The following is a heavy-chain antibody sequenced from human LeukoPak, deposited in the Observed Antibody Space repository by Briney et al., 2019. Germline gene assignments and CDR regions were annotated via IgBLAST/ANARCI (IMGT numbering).Heavy chain of an antibody. J-gene: IGHJ2*01. CDR1: GFTFSSYT. D-gene: IGHD3-10*01. V-gene: IGHV3-48*01. Sequence: LPGGSLRLSCAASGFTFSSYTMNWVRQPPGKGLEWVSNIGTSSTTIYYADSVKGRFTISRDNAKNSLYLQLNSLRAEDTAVYYCARGSRVPGKWYFDLWGRGTLVTVSS. CDR3: ARGSRVPGKWYFDL. CDR2: IGTSSTTI.